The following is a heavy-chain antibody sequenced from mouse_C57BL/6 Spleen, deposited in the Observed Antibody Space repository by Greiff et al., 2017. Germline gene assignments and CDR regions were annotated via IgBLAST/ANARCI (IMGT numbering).Heavy chain of an antibody. J-gene: IGHJ2*01. CDR3: ARVGVYDGYYYFDY. D-gene: IGHD2-3*01. CDR2: ISYDGSN. CDR1: GYSITSGYY. V-gene: IGHV3-6*01. Sequence: ESGPGLVNPSPSLSLTCSVTGYSITSGYYWNWIRQFPGNKLEWMGYISYDGSNNYNPSLKNRISITRDTSKNQFFLKLNSVTTEDTATYYCARVGVYDGYYYFDYWGQGTTLTVSS.